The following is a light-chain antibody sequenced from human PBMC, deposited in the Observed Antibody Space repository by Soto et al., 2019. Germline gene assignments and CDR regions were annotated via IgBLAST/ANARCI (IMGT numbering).Light chain of an antibody. CDR1: SSDVGGYNY. Sequence: QSALSQPASVSGSPGQSITISCNGTSSDVGGYNYLSWYQQHPGKAPQLMIYEVSNRPSGVSNRFSGSKSGNTASLTISGLQAEDEAVYYCSSYTTTRTVVFGGGTKLTVL. CDR3: SSYTTTRTVV. CDR2: EVS. V-gene: IGLV2-14*01. J-gene: IGLJ2*01.